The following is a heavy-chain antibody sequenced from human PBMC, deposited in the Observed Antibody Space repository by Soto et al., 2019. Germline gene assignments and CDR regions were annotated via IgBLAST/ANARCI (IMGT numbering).Heavy chain of an antibody. CDR2: IGPESGAT. D-gene: IGHD1-26*01. Sequence: ASVKVSCKTSGYTFTGHYIHWVRQAPQQGPEWMGEIGPESGATRSSEKFRGRVTMTKDTSITTVYMELRNLSPDDTAVYYCGRGRSGQIVIFYWGQGTPVTVSS. CDR1: GYTFTGHY. J-gene: IGHJ4*02. V-gene: IGHV1-2*02. CDR3: GRGRSGQIVIFY.